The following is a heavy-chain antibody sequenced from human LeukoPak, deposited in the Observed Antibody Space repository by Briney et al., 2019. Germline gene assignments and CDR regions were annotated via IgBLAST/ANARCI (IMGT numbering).Heavy chain of an antibody. Sequence: GGSLRLSCAASGFTFSNAWMSWVRQAPGKGLEWVGRIKSKTDGGTTDYAAPVKGRFTISRDDSKNTLYLQMNSLKTEDTAVYYCTTDGVGAHYYYYYYMDVWGKGTTVTVSS. CDR1: GFTFSNAW. D-gene: IGHD1-26*01. V-gene: IGHV3-15*01. CDR3: TTDGVGAHYYYYYYMDV. J-gene: IGHJ6*03. CDR2: IKSKTDGGTT.